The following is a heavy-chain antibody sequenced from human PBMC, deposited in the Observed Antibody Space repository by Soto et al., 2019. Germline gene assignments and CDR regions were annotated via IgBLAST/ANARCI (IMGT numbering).Heavy chain of an antibody. D-gene: IGHD3-16*01. J-gene: IGHJ4*02. CDR2: INAYNGNT. CDR1: GYTFTSYG. CDR3: ARDGFGVDY. V-gene: IGHV1-18*01. Sequence: QVQLVQSGAEVKKPGASVKVSCKASGYTFTSYGISWVRQAPGQGLEWMGWINAYNGNTNYAQNLQGRLTMTTDTSTSTGYIELRSVRSDDTAVYYCARDGFGVDYWGQGTLVTVAS.